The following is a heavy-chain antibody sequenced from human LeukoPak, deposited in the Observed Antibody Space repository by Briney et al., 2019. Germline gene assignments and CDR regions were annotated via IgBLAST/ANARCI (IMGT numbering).Heavy chain of an antibody. J-gene: IGHJ4*02. V-gene: IGHV4-59*08. CDR2: IYYSGST. CDR1: GGSISSYY. Sequence: SEILSLTCTVSGGSISSYYWSWIRQPPGKGLEWIGYIYYSGSTKYNPSLKSRVTIAEDTAKNQFSLELSSVTAADTAVYYCARHYCSSTSYSVVGFDYWGQGTLVTVSS. CDR3: ARHYCSSTSYSVVGFDY. D-gene: IGHD2-2*01.